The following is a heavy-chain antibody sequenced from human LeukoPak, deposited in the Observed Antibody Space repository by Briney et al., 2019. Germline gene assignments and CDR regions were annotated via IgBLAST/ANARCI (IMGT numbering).Heavy chain of an antibody. J-gene: IGHJ3*02. D-gene: IGHD4-11*01. V-gene: IGHV1-2*02. CDR2: INPNSGGT. CDR3: ASATTSRDAFDI. CDR1: GYTFSVYY. Sequence: ASVKVPCKASGYTFSVYYLHWVRQAPGQGLVWMGRINPNSGGTNYAQKFQGRVTMTRDTSINTAYMELTRLKSDDTAVFYCASATTSRDAFDIWGQGTMVTVSS.